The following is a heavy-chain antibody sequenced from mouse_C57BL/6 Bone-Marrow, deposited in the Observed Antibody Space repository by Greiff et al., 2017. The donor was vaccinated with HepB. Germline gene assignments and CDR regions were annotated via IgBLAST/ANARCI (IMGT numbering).Heavy chain of an antibody. CDR3: ARWGYSTLFDY. V-gene: IGHV1-26*01. Sequence: EVQLQQSGPELVKPGASVKISCKASGYTFTDYYMNWVKQSHGKSLEWIGDINPNNGGTSYNQKFKGKATLTVDKSSSTAYMELRSLTSEDSAVYYCARWGYSTLFDYWGQGTTLTVSS. CDR1: GYTFTDYY. J-gene: IGHJ2*01. CDR2: INPNNGGT. D-gene: IGHD2-5*01.